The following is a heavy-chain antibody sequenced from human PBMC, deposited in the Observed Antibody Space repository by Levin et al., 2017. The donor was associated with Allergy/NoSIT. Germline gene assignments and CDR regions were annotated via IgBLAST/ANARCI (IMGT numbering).Heavy chain of an antibody. D-gene: IGHD4-17*01. V-gene: IGHV3-64D*06. CDR3: VKGPRDYGDYVRMCAFDI. J-gene: IGHJ3*02. CDR2: ISSNGGST. Sequence: GGSLRLSCSASGFTFSSYAMHWVRQAPGKGLEYVSAISSNGGSTYYADSVKGRFTISRDNSKNTLYLQMSSLRAEDTAVYYCVKGPRDYGDYVRMCAFDIWGQGTMVTVSS. CDR1: GFTFSSYA.